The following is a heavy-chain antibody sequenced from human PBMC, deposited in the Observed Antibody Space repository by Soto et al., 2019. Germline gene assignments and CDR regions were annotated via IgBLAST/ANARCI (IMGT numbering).Heavy chain of an antibody. CDR2: INSSGST. V-gene: IGHV4-39*01. CDR1: GGSFGSSAYY. Sequence: SETLSLTCTVSGGSFGSSAYYWGWIRLAPGKGLEWIGSINSSGSTFSNPSLKSRVTLSVDTSKNQFSLKLTSVTAADTALYYCSRRAPEGFDPWGQGTLVTVSS. CDR3: SRRAPEGFDP. J-gene: IGHJ5*02.